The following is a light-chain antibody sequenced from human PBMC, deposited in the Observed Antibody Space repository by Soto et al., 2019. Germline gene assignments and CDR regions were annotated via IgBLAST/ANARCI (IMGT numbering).Light chain of an antibody. V-gene: IGKV4-1*01. CDR2: WAS. Sequence: DIVMTQSPESLAVSLGERATINCKSSQSVLYSSNNKNYIAWFQQKPGQAPKLLIYWASTRESGVPDRLSGSESGTDFTLTISSLQAEDVGVYYCQQYYTSPYTFGQGTKVDIK. CDR3: QQYYTSPYT. CDR1: QSVLYSSNNKNY. J-gene: IGKJ2*01.